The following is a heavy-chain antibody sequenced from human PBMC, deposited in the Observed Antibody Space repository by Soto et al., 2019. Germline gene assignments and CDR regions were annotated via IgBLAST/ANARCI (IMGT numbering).Heavy chain of an antibody. V-gene: IGHV3-23*01. CDR2: ISGSGGST. J-gene: IGHJ5*02. CDR1: GFTFSSYA. D-gene: IGHD3-9*01. Sequence: EVQLLESGGGLVQPGGSLRLSCAASGFTFSSYAMSWVRQAPGKGLEWVSAISGSGGSTYYADSVKGRFTISRDNSKNTLYLQMNSLRAEDTAVYYCAKDERHYDLLTGYYDLNWFDPWGQGTLVTVSS. CDR3: AKDERHYDLLTGYYDLNWFDP.